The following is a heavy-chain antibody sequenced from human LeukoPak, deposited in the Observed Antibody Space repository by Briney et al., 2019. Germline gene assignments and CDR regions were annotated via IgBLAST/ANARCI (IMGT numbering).Heavy chain of an antibody. V-gene: IGHV3-30*18. J-gene: IGHJ6*03. CDR2: ISYDGSNK. Sequence: GGSLRLSCAASGFTFSSYGMHWVRQAPGKGLEWVAVISYDGSNKYYADSVKGRFTISRDNSKNTLYLQMNSLRAEDTAVYYCAKMTTVNYYYMDVWGKGTTVTVSS. D-gene: IGHD4-17*01. CDR3: AKMTTVNYYYMDV. CDR1: GFTFSSYG.